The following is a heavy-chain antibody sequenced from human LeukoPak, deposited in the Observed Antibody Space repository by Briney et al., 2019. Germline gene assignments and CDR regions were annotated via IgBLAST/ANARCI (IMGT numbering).Heavy chain of an antibody. Sequence: GGSLRLSSAASGFTFSSYAMHWVRQAPGKGLEYVSAISSNGGSTYYANSVKGRFTISRDNSKNTLYLQMGSLRAEDMAVYYCARDHYYYGMDVWGQGTTVTVSS. V-gene: IGHV3-64*01. CDR1: GFTFSSYA. CDR2: ISSNGGST. J-gene: IGHJ6*02. CDR3: ARDHYYYGMDV.